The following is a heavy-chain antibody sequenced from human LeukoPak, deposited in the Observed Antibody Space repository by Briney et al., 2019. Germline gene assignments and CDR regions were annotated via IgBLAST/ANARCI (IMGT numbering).Heavy chain of an antibody. V-gene: IGHV3-23*01. D-gene: IGHD4-17*01. Sequence: GGSLRLSCAASGFTFSSYAVSWVRQAPGKGLEWVSAISGSGGSTYYADSVKGRFTISRDSSKNTLYLQMNSLRAEDTAVYYCARGDDYGDYGFDYWGQGTLVTVSS. CDR1: GFTFSSYA. CDR2: ISGSGGST. CDR3: ARGDDYGDYGFDY. J-gene: IGHJ4*02.